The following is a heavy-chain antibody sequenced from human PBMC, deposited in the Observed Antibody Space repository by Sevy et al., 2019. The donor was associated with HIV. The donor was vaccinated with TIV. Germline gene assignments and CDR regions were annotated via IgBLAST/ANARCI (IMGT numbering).Heavy chain of an antibody. J-gene: IGHJ4*02. CDR3: ARGWAYPDS. V-gene: IGHV3-7*03. CDR1: EFTFIKFA. Sequence: GGSLRLSCAASEFTFIKFAMSWVRQAPGKGLEWVASIKEDGSETYYVDSVKGRFTISRDNAKNSRFLQMNTLRAEDTAVYYWARGWAYPDSWGQGSLVTVSS. CDR2: IKEDGSET.